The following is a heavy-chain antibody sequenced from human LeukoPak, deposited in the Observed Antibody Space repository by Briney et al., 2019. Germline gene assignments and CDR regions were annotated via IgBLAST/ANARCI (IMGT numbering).Heavy chain of an antibody. J-gene: IGHJ4*02. Sequence: GGSLRLSCAASGFTFSSYAMSWVRQAPGKGLEWVANIKQDGSEKYYVDSVKGRFTISRDNAKNSLYLQMNSLRAEDTAVYYCARGVITGTPDFDYWGQGTLVTVSS. CDR2: IKQDGSEK. V-gene: IGHV3-7*01. CDR3: ARGVITGTPDFDY. CDR1: GFTFSSYA. D-gene: IGHD1-20*01.